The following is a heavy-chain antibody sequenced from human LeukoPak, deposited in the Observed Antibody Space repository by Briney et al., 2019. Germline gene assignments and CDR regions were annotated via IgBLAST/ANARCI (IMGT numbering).Heavy chain of an antibody. V-gene: IGHV4-4*07. J-gene: IGHJ5*02. CDR1: GGSNSDYY. CDR3: ARGDYYAGGGTNWFDP. CDR2: IHTSGTT. Sequence: PSETLSHPCTVSGGSNSDYYWSFIRQSAGTGLEWLGRIHTSGTTWYNPSLKSRVTLSVDASKNQFSLGLTSVTAADTAVYYCARGDYYAGGGTNWFDPWGEGTLASVSS. D-gene: IGHD3-16*01.